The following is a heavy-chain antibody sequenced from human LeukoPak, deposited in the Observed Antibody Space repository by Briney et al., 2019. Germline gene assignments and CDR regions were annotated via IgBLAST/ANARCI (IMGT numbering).Heavy chain of an antibody. J-gene: IGHJ4*02. Sequence: GGSLRLSCAVSGITLSNYGMSWVRQAPGQGLDWVAGITDNGRTTYADSVKGRFTISRDNPKNTLHLQMNSLRAEDTAVYFCAKRGVVIRVILVGFHKEAYYFDSWGQGALVTVSS. CDR1: GITLSNYG. CDR2: ITDNGRT. D-gene: IGHD3-22*01. V-gene: IGHV3-23*01. CDR3: AKRGVVIRVILVGFHKEAYYFDS.